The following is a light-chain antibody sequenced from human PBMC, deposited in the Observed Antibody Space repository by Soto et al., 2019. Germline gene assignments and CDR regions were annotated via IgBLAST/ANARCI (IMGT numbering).Light chain of an antibody. CDR1: SSDVGGYNY. CDR2: DVS. Sequence: QSVLTQPASVSGSPGQSITISCTGTSSDVGGYNYVSWYQHHPGEATKVMIYDVSNRPSGISNRFTGSESGNTASLTISGHQAEYEADYYCNSNTSRSTYGCGAGNKDTVL. V-gene: IGLV2-14*03. J-gene: IGLJ1*01. CDR3: NSNTSRSTYG.